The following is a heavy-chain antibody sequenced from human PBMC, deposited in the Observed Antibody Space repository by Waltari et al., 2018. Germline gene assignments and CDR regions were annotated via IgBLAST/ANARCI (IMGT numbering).Heavy chain of an antibody. CDR2: IYPGGDT. D-gene: IGHD2-15*01. J-gene: IGHJ4*02. V-gene: IGHV4-38-2*01. CDR1: GYSISGGDF. Sequence: QLHLQESGPGLLKPSETLSLTCAVSGYSISGGDFGGWIRQPPGTGLEWIGSIYPGGDTYFNPSLKSRVTISVDKSKNQYSLNLRSMTAADTAVYYCARRGRLSSYFFDYWGQGTLVTVSS. CDR3: ARRGRLSSYFFDY.